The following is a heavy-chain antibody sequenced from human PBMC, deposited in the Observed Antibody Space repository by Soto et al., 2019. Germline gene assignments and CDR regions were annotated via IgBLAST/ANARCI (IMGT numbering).Heavy chain of an antibody. V-gene: IGHV4-4*02. D-gene: IGHD6-13*01. CDR2: IYHSGST. J-gene: IGHJ4*02. Sequence: QVQLQESGPGLVKPSGTLSLTCAVSGGSISSSNWWSWVRQPPGKGLEWIGEIYHSGSTNYNPSRRSRVTISVDESKNQFSLKLSSVTAADTAVYYCARAAMGGSSWPFDYWGQGTLVTVSS. CDR1: GGSISSSNW. CDR3: ARAAMGGSSWPFDY.